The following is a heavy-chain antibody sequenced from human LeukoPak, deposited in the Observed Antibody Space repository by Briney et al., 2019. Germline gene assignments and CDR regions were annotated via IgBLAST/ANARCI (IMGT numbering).Heavy chain of an antibody. V-gene: IGHV1-2*02. CDR3: ASSVGYNKAGYYYYLDF. CDR2: VNSNTGGT. D-gene: IGHD5-24*01. Sequence: GASVKVSCKASGYTFTSYDINWVRQAPGQGLEWMGWVNSNTGGTNYAQKFQGRVTLTWDTSISTAYMELSSLRSDDTAVFYCASSVGYNKAGYYYYLDFWGKGTTVTVSS. CDR1: GYTFTSYD. J-gene: IGHJ6*03.